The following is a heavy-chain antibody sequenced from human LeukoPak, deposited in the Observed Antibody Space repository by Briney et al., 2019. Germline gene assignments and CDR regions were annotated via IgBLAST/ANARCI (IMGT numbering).Heavy chain of an antibody. CDR3: ARDNGGRAMAYYYYYYMDV. J-gene: IGHJ6*03. Sequence: GASVKVSCKASGYTCTSYDINWVRQATGQGLEWMGWMNPNSGNTGYAQKFQGRVTMTRNTSISTAYMELSSLRSEDTAVYYCARDNGGRAMAYYYYYYMDVWGKGTTVTISS. V-gene: IGHV1-8*01. D-gene: IGHD2-15*01. CDR2: MNPNSGNT. CDR1: GYTCTSYD.